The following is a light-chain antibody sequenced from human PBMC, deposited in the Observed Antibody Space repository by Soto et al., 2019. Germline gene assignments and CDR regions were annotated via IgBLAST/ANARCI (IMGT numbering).Light chain of an antibody. Sequence: EIVLTQSPGTLSLSPGERATLSCRASQSVSSSYLAWYQQKHGQAPRLLIYGASSRDTGIPDRFSGSGSGTDFTLTISRLEPEDFAVYYCQQYRTFGQGTKVDIK. CDR3: QQYRT. J-gene: IGKJ1*01. CDR2: GAS. CDR1: QSVSSSY. V-gene: IGKV3-20*01.